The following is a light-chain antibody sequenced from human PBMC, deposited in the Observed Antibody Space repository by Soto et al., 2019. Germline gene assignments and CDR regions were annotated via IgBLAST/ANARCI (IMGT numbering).Light chain of an antibody. V-gene: IGLV2-14*01. J-gene: IGLJ1*01. CDR3: SSFTGSNTLYD. CDR2: EVI. Sequence: QSALAQPASVSGSPGQSITISCTGTSNDVGRYNHVSWYQQHPGKAPKLMIYEVIHRPSGVSNRFSGSKSDNTASLAISGLQSEDEADYYCSSFTGSNTLYDFGTGTKVTVL. CDR1: SNDVGRYNH.